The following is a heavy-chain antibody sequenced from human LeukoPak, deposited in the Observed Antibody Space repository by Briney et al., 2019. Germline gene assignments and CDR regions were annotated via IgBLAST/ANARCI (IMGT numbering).Heavy chain of an antibody. J-gene: IGHJ4*02. D-gene: IGHD3-10*01. V-gene: IGHV1-8*01. Sequence: ASVKVSCKASGYTFTSYDINWVRQATGPGLEWMGWMNPNSGNTGYAQKFQGRVTMTRNTSISTAYMELSSLRSEDTAVYYCARGATYYGSGSYSYWGQGTLVTVSS. CDR3: ARGATYYGSGSYSY. CDR2: MNPNSGNT. CDR1: GYTFTSYD.